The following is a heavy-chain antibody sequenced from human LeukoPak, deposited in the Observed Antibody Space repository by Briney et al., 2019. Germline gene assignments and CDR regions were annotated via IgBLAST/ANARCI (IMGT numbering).Heavy chain of an antibody. CDR3: ARRGSGSGYYFDY. CDR2: INHNGNVN. CDR1: GLTFSSYW. D-gene: IGHD6-19*01. J-gene: IGHJ4*02. Sequence: PGGSLRLSCAASGLTFSSYWMNWARQAPGKGLEWVASINHNGNVNYYVDSVKGRFTISRENVKNSLYLQMNSLRAEDTAVYYCARRGSGSGYYFDYWGQGTLVTVSS. V-gene: IGHV3-7*03.